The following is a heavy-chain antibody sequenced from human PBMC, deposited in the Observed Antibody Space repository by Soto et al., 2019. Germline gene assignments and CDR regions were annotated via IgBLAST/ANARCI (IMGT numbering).Heavy chain of an antibody. CDR1: VFNFDSYD. D-gene: IGHD2-2*01. J-gene: IGHJ6*02. V-gene: IGHV3-30*18. CDR2: ISYDGSKE. CDR3: AKELVIDRTWETKVTKSGMDV. Sequence: SXRLSCSAAVFNFDSYDIHLVRQAPGKGLEWVAVISYDGSKEYYAESVKGRFTISRDNSKNTLSIQVNSLTAEETAVYYCAKELVIDRTWETKVTKSGMDVWGQGTSVKVSS.